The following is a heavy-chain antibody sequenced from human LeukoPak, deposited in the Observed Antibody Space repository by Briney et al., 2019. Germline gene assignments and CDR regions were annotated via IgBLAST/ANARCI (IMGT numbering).Heavy chain of an antibody. CDR2: ISGSGGST. Sequence: PGGSLRLSCAASGFTFSSYAMSWVRQAPGKGLEWASAISGSGGSTYYADSVKGRFTISRDNSKNTLYLQMNSLRAEDTAVYYCAKDYYDYVWGSYRPRTFDYWGQGTLVTVSS. D-gene: IGHD3-16*02. CDR1: GFTFSSYA. J-gene: IGHJ4*02. V-gene: IGHV3-23*01. CDR3: AKDYYDYVWGSYRPRTFDY.